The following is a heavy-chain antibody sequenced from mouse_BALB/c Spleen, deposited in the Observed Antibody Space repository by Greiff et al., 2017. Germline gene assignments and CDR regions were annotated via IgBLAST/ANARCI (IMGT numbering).Heavy chain of an antibody. CDR3: AGGYYSYWYFDV. J-gene: IGHJ1*01. CDR2: IDPANGNT. CDR1: GFNIKDTY. D-gene: IGHD2-3*01. Sequence: EVQVVESGAELVKPGASVKLSCTASGFNIKDTYMHWVKQRPEQGLEWIGRIDPANGNTKYDPKFQGKATITADTSSNTAYLQLSSLTSEDTAVYYCAGGYYSYWYFDVWGAGTTVTVSS. V-gene: IGHV14-3*02.